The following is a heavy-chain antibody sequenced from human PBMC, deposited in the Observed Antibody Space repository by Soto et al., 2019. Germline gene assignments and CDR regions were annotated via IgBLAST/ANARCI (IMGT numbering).Heavy chain of an antibody. CDR2: IYWDDDK. Sequence: QITLKESGPTLVKPTQTLTLTCTFSGFSLSTSGVGVGWIRQPPGKALEWLALIYWDDDKRYSPSLKSRLTIANDTPKNHVALNMTTMDPVDTATYYCAQSKIPAAGTATFDYWGQGTLVTVSS. CDR3: AQSKIPAAGTATFDY. J-gene: IGHJ4*02. CDR1: GFSLSTSGVG. V-gene: IGHV2-5*02. D-gene: IGHD6-13*01.